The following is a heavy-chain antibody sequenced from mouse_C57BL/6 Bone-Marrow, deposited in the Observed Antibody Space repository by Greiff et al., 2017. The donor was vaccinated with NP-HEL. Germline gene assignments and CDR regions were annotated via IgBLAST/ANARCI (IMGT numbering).Heavy chain of an antibody. CDR3: ARTPIYYDYDEGFAY. J-gene: IGHJ3*01. D-gene: IGHD2-4*01. CDR2: IWWDDAK. V-gene: IGHV8-8*01. Sequence: QVTLKVSGPGILQPSQTLSLTCSFSGFSLSTFGMGVGWIRQPSGKGLEWLAHIWWDDAKYYNPALKSRLTISKDTSKNQVFLKIANVDTADTATYYCARTPIYYDYDEGFAYWGQGTLVTVSA. CDR1: GFSLSTFGMG.